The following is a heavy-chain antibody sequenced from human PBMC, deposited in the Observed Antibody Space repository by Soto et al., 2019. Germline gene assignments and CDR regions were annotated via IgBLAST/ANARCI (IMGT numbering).Heavy chain of an antibody. CDR2: INIHKGNT. CDR3: ARVGAHHSGGTGYMAYFDY. D-gene: IGHD2-15*01. CDR1: GYTFTSFG. J-gene: IGHJ4*02. Sequence: QVLLVQSGAEVKKPGASLKVSCKASGYTFTSFGISWVRQAPGQGLEWMGWINIHKGNTNYAQKVQGRVTMTTDTSTSTTYIELKNMRSDDTAVYYCARVGAHHSGGTGYMAYFDYWGQGTLVIVSS. V-gene: IGHV1-18*01.